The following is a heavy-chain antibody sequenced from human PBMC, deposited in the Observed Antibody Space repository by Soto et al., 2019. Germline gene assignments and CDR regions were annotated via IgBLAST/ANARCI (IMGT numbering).Heavy chain of an antibody. D-gene: IGHD2-15*01. CDR2: MNPNSGNT. Sequence: QVQLVQSGAEVKKPGASVKVSCKASGYTFTSYDINWVRQATGQGLEWMGWMNPNSGNTGYAQKFQGRVTMTRNTYISTAYMELSSLRSEDTVVYYCATSVAAPHYYYYGMDVWGQGTTVTVSS. J-gene: IGHJ6*02. CDR3: ATSVAAPHYYYYGMDV. CDR1: GYTFTSYD. V-gene: IGHV1-8*01.